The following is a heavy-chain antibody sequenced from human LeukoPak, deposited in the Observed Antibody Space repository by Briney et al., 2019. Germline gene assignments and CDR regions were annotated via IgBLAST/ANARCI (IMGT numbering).Heavy chain of an antibody. V-gene: IGHV3-53*01. CDR2: IYSGVRT. D-gene: IGHD5-24*01. J-gene: IGHJ6*02. CDR1: GFTVSRNY. Sequence: GGSRRLARAVSGFTVSRNYIGWVRQAAGGVRGWSSLIYSGVRTNYADSVKGRSTISRDSSKNPLYLQMNSLRAEDTAVYYCARDLGGRMGLSAVWGQGTTLTVSS. CDR3: ARDLGGRMGLSAV.